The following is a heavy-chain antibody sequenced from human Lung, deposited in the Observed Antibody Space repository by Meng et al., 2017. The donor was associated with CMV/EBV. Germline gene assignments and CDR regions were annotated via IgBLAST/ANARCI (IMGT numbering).Heavy chain of an antibody. CDR3: ARRWGASVGVYYYYGVDV. Sequence: GESLKISCAASGFNFSDYSMNWVRQAPGKGLEWVSSITYSSSYKKYADSVKGRFTISRDNAKNSLFLQMSSLRAEDTAVYYCARRWGASVGVYYYYGVDVWDQGTTVTVSS. D-gene: IGHD2-8*01. J-gene: IGHJ6*02. V-gene: IGHV3-21*06. CDR1: GFNFSDYS. CDR2: ITYSSSYK.